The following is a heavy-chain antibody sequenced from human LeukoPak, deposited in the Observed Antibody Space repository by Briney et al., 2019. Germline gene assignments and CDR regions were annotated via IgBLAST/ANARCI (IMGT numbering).Heavy chain of an antibody. V-gene: IGHV4-4*07. CDR2: IYTSGST. CDR1: GGSISSYY. Sequence: SETLSLTCTVDGGSISSYYWSWIRQPAGKGLEWIGRIYTSGSTNYNPSLKSRVTISVDKSKNQFSLKLSSVTAADTAVYYCARDTAGYCSGGSCYPNWFDPWGQGTLVTVSS. CDR3: ARDTAGYCSGGSCYPNWFDP. J-gene: IGHJ5*02. D-gene: IGHD2-15*01.